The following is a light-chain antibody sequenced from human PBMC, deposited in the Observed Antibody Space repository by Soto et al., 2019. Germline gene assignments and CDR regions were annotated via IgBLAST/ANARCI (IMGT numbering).Light chain of an antibody. CDR1: QSISIY. V-gene: IGKV1-39*01. CDR2: GAS. J-gene: IGKJ5*01. CDR3: EQTYSNPVT. Sequence: DIQLTQSKSSLSASVGDRVTMPCRASQSISIYLNWYQLKPGKPPNPLMYGASYLKSGVPTRFSGSRSGTEFTLTISRLQSEDFPIYYCEQTYSNPVTFGQGTRLEIK.